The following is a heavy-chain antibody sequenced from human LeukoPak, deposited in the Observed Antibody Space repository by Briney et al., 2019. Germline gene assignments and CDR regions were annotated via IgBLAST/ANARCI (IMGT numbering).Heavy chain of an antibody. D-gene: IGHD3-16*02. CDR2: IYYSGSTNYT. CDR1: GGSISSHY. Sequence: NPSETLSLTCTVSGGSISSHYWSWIRQPPGKGLEWIGYIYYSGSTNYTNYNPSLKSRVTISVDTSKNQFSLKLSSVTAADAAVYYCARDPIVSVGDWYFDLWGRGTLVTVSS. J-gene: IGHJ2*01. CDR3: ARDPIVSVGDWYFDL. V-gene: IGHV4-59*11.